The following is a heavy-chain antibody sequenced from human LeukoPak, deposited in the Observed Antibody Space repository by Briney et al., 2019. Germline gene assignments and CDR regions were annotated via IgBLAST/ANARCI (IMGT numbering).Heavy chain of an antibody. CDR2: IYYSGST. J-gene: IGHJ3*02. Sequence: PSETLSLTCAVYGGSFSGYYWGWIRQPPGKGLEWIGSIYYSGSTYYNPSLKSRVTISVDTSKNQFSLKLSSVTAADAAVYYCARRGDRITIFGVVTPDAFDIWGQGTMVTVSS. CDR3: ARRGDRITIFGVVTPDAFDI. V-gene: IGHV4-39*01. CDR1: GGSFSGYY. D-gene: IGHD3-3*01.